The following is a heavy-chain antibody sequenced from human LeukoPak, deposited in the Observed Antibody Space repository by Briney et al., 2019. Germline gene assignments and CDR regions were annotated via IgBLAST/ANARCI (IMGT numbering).Heavy chain of an antibody. V-gene: IGHV3-49*04. D-gene: IGHD2-2*01. CDR1: GFTFGDYA. CDR3: TIVVVPAAAYYYYYGMDV. Sequence: GGSLRLSCTASGFTFGDYAMSWVRQAPGKGLEWVGFIRSKAYGGTTEYAASVKGRFTISRDDSKSIAYLQMNSLKTEDTAVYYCTIVVVPAAAYYYYYGMDVWGQGTTVTVSS. CDR2: IRSKAYGGTT. J-gene: IGHJ6*02.